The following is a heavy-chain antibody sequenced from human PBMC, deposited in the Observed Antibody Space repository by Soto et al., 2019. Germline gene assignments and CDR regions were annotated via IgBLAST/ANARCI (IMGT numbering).Heavy chain of an antibody. CDR3: AGLETAMIKAAGY. D-gene: IGHD5-18*01. Sequence: EVQLVESGGGLVQPGGSLRLSCVASGLTFSSWMSWVRQAPGKGLEWVAMTTQDGSGKHYVDSVKGRFTISRDSAKNSMYLQMNSLTVEDTAMDYWAGLETAMIKAAGYWGQGTQVTVSS. J-gene: IGHJ4*02. CDR1: GLTFSSW. CDR2: TTQDGSGK. V-gene: IGHV3-7*03.